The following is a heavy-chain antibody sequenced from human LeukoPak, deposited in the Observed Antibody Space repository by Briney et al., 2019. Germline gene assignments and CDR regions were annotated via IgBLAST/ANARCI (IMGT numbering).Heavy chain of an antibody. Sequence: ASVKVSCKASGYTFTNYYIHWVRQAPGQGLECMGWMNPNTGGTNYAQKFQGRVTMTRDTSISIAYMELRRLRSDDTAVYYCARMGGFYGSGSSYNYYYYMDVWGKGTAVTISS. J-gene: IGHJ6*03. D-gene: IGHD3-10*01. CDR2: MNPNTGGT. CDR3: ARMGGFYGSGSSYNYYYYMDV. V-gene: IGHV1-2*02. CDR1: GYTFTNYY.